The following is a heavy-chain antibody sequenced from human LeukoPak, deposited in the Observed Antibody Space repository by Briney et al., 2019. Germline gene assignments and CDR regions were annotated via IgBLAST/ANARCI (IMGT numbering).Heavy chain of an antibody. J-gene: IGHJ4*02. CDR3: AKARSGSSASCYNY. Sequence: PGGSLRLSCAASGFTFSTYAMSGVRQAPGKGLEWVSVISGSDGSTYYADSVKGRFTISRDNSKNTLYLQMNSLRAEDTAVYYCAKARSGSSASCYNYWGQGTLVTVSS. CDR1: GFTFSTYA. CDR2: ISGSDGST. D-gene: IGHD2-2*01. V-gene: IGHV3-23*01.